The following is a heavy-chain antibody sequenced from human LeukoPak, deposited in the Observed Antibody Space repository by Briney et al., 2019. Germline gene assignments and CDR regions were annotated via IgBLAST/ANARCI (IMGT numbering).Heavy chain of an antibody. Sequence: SEALSLTCTVSGGSISTYYWSWIRQPPGKGLEWIGYVYYSGGTNYNPSLKSPVTMSVDTSKNQFSLKLRSVTAADTAVYYCARLKYYYDSSGYRAEYFQHWGQGTLVTVSS. CDR3: ARLKYYYDSSGYRAEYFQH. J-gene: IGHJ1*01. V-gene: IGHV4-59*01. D-gene: IGHD3-22*01. CDR2: VYYSGGT. CDR1: GGSISTYY.